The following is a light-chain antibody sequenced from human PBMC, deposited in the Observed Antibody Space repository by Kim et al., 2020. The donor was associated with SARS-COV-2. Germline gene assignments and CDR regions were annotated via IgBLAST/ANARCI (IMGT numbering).Light chain of an antibody. CDR1: HRVTRHS. V-gene: IGKV3-20*01. J-gene: IGKJ2*01. CDR2: GAS. CDR3: HQYGTSSS. Sequence: SFSPGEVAPPSCRASHRVTRHSFSWYPPNPAPAPRLLIYGASSTATGIPDRFSGSGSGTDFTLTIPRLEPDDFALYYCHQYGTSSSFGPGTKLEI.